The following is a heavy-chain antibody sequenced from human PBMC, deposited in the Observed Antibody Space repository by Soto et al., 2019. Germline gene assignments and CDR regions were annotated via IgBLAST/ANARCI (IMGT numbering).Heavy chain of an antibody. CDR3: ARPAELGYADVGVYFDY. D-gene: IGHD2-15*01. Sequence: SETLSLTCTVSGGSISSSSYYWGWIRQPPGKGLEWIGSIYYSGSTYYNPSLKSRVTISVDTSKNQFSLMLSSVTAADTAVYYCARPAELGYADVGVYFDYWGQGTLVTVSS. CDR1: GGSISSSSYY. V-gene: IGHV4-39*01. CDR2: IYYSGST. J-gene: IGHJ4*02.